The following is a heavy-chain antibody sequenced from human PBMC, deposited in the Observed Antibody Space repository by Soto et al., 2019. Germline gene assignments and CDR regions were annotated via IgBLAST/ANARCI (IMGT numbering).Heavy chain of an antibody. V-gene: IGHV5-51*01. CDR1: GYSFTSYW. CDR2: IYPGDSDT. CDR3: ARHLGTTTRYLDY. D-gene: IGHD1-26*01. J-gene: IGHJ4*02. Sequence: GESLKISCKGSGYSFTSYWIGWVRQMPGKGLEWMGFIYPGDSDTRYSPSFQGQVTISADKSINTAYLQSSSLKASDTAMYYCARHLGTTTRYLDYWGQGILVTVSS.